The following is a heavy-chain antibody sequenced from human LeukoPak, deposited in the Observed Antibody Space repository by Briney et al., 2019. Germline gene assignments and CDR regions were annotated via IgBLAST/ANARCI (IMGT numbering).Heavy chain of an antibody. D-gene: IGHD3-3*01. V-gene: IGHV3-7*01. Sequence: GGSLRLSCAASGFTFSSYWMSWVRQAPGKGLEWVANIKQDGSEKYYVDSVKGRFTISRDNAKNSLYLQMNSLRAEDTAVYYCARDPGGSGYYDFWSGYSSTAFDYWGQGTLVTVSS. J-gene: IGHJ4*02. CDR2: IKQDGSEK. CDR3: ARDPGGSGYYDFWSGYSSTAFDY. CDR1: GFTFSSYW.